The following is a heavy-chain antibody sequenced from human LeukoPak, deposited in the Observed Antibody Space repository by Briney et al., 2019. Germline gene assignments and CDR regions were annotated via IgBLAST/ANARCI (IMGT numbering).Heavy chain of an antibody. D-gene: IGHD3-10*01. CDR2: ISGSGGST. V-gene: IGHV3-23*01. CDR3: AKDQDPHSYGSGSYAPFDY. J-gene: IGHJ4*02. CDR1: GFAFSTYS. Sequence: LPGGSLRLSCAASGFAFSTYSMNWVRQAPGKGLEWVSHISGSGGSTKYSGSVKGRFTISRDNSKNTLYLQINSLRADDTAVYYCAKDQDPHSYGSGSYAPFDYWGQGTLVTVSS.